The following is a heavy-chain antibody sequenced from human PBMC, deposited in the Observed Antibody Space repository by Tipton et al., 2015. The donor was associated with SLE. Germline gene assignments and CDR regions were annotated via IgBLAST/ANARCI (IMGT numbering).Heavy chain of an antibody. CDR3: ARHCQLYSFVY. D-gene: IGHD5-24*01. V-gene: IGHV4-39*07. CDR1: GGSISSNSYY. Sequence: TLSLTCTVPGGSISSNSYYWGWIRQPPGKGLEWIGSTYYSGSTYYNPSLKSRVTISVDTSKNQFSLKLSSVTAADTAVYYCARHCQLYSFVYWGQGTLVTVSS. CDR2: TYYSGST. J-gene: IGHJ4*02.